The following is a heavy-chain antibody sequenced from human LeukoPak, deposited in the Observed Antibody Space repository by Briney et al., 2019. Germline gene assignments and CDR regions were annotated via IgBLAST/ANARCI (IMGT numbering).Heavy chain of an antibody. V-gene: IGHV4-38-2*02. CDR1: GYSISSGYY. Sequence: SVTLSLTCAVSGYSISSGYYWGWIRQPPGKGLEWIGSIYHSGSTYYNPSLRSRVTLSVDTSKNQFSLQLSSVTAADTAVYYCARDPFDYWGQGTLVTVSS. CDR2: IYHSGST. J-gene: IGHJ4*02. CDR3: ARDPFDY.